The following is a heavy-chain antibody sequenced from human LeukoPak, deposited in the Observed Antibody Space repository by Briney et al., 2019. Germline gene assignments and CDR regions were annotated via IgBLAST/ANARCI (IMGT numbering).Heavy chain of an antibody. D-gene: IGHD6-6*01. CDR2: IYTSGST. Sequence: SETLSLTCTASGGSISSYYWSWIRQPPGKGLEWIGYIYTSGSTNYNPSLKNGVTISVDTSKNQFSLKLSSVTAADTAVYYCARHYRGAARPFFDYWGQGTLVTVSS. CDR1: GGSISSYY. CDR3: ARHYRGAARPFFDY. V-gene: IGHV4-4*09. J-gene: IGHJ4*02.